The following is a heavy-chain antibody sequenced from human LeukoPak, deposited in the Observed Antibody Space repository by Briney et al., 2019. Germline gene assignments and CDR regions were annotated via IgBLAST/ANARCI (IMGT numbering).Heavy chain of an antibody. D-gene: IGHD5-18*01. Sequence: SVKVSCKASGGSFNSFNINWVRQAPGQGLDWMGRVIPILGMANYAQKFQGRVEITADKSTTTAYMELSSLRSEDTAVYFCASEIENVDTGIEYWGQGTLVTVSS. CDR1: GGSFNSFN. V-gene: IGHV1-69*02. J-gene: IGHJ4*02. CDR3: ASEIENVDTGIEY. CDR2: VIPILGMA.